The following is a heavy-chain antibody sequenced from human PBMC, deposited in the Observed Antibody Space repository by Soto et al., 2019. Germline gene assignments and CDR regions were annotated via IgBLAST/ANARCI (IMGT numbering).Heavy chain of an antibody. V-gene: IGHV3-74*01. CDR3: ARVAVGAYYFHY. D-gene: IGHD1-26*01. Sequence: EVQLVESGGGLVQPGGSLRLSCAASGFTFSNYWMHWVRQAPGKGLVWVSRINSDGTTTSYADSVRGRVTISRDNARDTLYLQMNSLGAEDTAVYYCARVAVGAYYFHYWGQGTLVTVSS. CDR2: INSDGTTT. J-gene: IGHJ4*02. CDR1: GFTFSNYW.